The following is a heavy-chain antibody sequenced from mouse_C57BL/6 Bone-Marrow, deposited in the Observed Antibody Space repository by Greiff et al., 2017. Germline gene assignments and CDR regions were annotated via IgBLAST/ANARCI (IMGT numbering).Heavy chain of an antibody. D-gene: IGHD4-1*01. V-gene: IGHV5-6*01. J-gene: IGHJ3*01. CDR1: GFTFSSYG. Sequence: EVQLVESGGDLVKPGGSLKLSCAASGFTFSSYGMSWVRQTPDKRLEWVATISSGGSYTYYPDSVKGRFTISRDNAKKTLYLQMSSLKSEDTAMYYCARLNWAWFAYWGQGTLVTVSA. CDR2: ISSGGSYT. CDR3: ARLNWAWFAY.